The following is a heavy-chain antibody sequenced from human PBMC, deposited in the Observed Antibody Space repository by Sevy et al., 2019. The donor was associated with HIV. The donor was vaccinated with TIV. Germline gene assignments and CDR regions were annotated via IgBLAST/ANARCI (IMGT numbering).Heavy chain of an antibody. CDR2: ITSGTSYM. V-gene: IGHV3-21*01. J-gene: IGHJ4*02. CDR3: ARGVGSNWFFNY. D-gene: IGHD6-13*01. CDR1: GFTFSNYN. Sequence: GGSLRLSCAASGFTFSNYNMHWVRQAPGKGLEWISSITSGTSYMDYADSVKGRLTISTNSAKNSLYLQMNSLRVEDTAVYYCARGVGSNWFFNYWGQGALVTVSS.